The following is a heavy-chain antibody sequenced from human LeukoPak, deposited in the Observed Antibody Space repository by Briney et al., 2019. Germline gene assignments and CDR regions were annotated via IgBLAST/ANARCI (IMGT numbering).Heavy chain of an antibody. V-gene: IGHV3-21*01. CDR2: ISSRSSYI. D-gene: IGHD3-3*01. CDR3: ASNLAYYDFWSGPIRLDYWYFDL. CDR1: GFTFSSYS. Sequence: PGGSLRLSCAASGFTFSSYSMNWVRQAPGKELEWVSSISSRSSYIYYADSVKGRFTISRDNAKNSLYLQMNSLRAEDTAVYYCASNLAYYDFWSGPIRLDYWYFDLWGRGTLVTVSS. J-gene: IGHJ2*01.